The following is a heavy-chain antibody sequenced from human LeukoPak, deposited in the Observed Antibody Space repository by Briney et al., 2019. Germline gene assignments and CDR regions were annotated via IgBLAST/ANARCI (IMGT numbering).Heavy chain of an antibody. CDR1: GGTFSSYA. V-gene: IGHV1-69*04. CDR3: ARVDTAMDDPFDY. CDR2: IIPILGIA. D-gene: IGHD5-18*01. J-gene: IGHJ4*02. Sequence: SVKVSCKASGGTFSSYAISWVRQAPGQGLEWMGRIIPILGIANYAQKFQGRVTITRDTSASTAYMELSSLRSEDTAVYYCARVDTAMDDPFDYWGQGTLVTVSS.